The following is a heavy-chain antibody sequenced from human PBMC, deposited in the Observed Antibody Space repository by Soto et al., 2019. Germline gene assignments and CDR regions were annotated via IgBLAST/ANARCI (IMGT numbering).Heavy chain of an antibody. Sequence: SETLSLTCTVSNASISSRKWWTWVRQTPGKGLEWIGEIYQSGSINHNPSLKSRVTMSVDKSKNQFSLKMTSVTAADTGVYYCASKFGELLADAFDIWGQGTVVTVS. V-gene: IGHV4-4*02. J-gene: IGHJ3*02. D-gene: IGHD3-10*01. CDR2: IYQSGSI. CDR1: NASISSRKW. CDR3: ASKFGELLADAFDI.